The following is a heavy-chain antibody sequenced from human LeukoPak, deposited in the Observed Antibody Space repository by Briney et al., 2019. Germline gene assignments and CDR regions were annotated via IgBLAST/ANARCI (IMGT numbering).Heavy chain of an antibody. CDR3: ARNGNWNYVDY. D-gene: IGHD1-1*01. V-gene: IGHV4-59*08. CDR2: IYYSGNT. Sequence: PSETLSLTCTVSDGSISSYYWSWIRQPPGKGLEWIGYIYYSGNTNYIPSLKSRVTISVDTSKNQFSLRLSSVTAADTAVYYCARNGNWNYVDYWGQGTLVTVSS. CDR1: DGSISSYY. J-gene: IGHJ4*02.